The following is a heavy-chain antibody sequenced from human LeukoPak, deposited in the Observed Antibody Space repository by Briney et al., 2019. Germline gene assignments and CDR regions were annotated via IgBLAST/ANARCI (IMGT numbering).Heavy chain of an antibody. Sequence: SETLSLTCAVYGGSFSGYYWNWIRQPPGKGLEWIGEINHSGSTNYNPSLKSRVTISVDTSKNQFSLKLSSVTAADTPVYFCGRVTLISGSRSYYFYYSGQGTLVTVSS. CDR2: INHSGST. J-gene: IGHJ4*02. CDR1: GGSFSGYY. D-gene: IGHD1-26*01. V-gene: IGHV4-34*01. CDR3: GRVTLISGSRSYYFYY.